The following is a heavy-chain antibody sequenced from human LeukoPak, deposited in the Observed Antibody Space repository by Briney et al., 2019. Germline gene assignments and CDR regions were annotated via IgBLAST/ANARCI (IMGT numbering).Heavy chain of an antibody. CDR3: ARTPVREPSPHAFDI. J-gene: IGHJ3*02. CDR1: GYSFTSYW. CDR2: IYPGDSDT. V-gene: IGHV5-51*01. D-gene: IGHD3-10*01. Sequence: GESLKISCKGSGYSFTSYWIGWVRQMPGKGLEWMGIIYPGDSDTRYSPSFQGQVTISADKSISTAYLQWSSLKASDTAMYYCARTPVREPSPHAFDIWGQGTMVTVSS.